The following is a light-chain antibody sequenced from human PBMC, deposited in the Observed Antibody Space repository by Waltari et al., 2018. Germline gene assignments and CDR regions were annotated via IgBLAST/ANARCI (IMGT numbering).Light chain of an antibody. CDR2: LNSDGSH. CDR1: SWHSSYA. V-gene: IGLV4-69*01. J-gene: IGLJ2*01. Sequence: QLVLTQSPSASASLGASVKLTCTLSSWHSSYAIAWHQQQPEKGPRYLMKLNSDGSHSKGAWFPDRFSGSSSGAERYLTISSLQSEDEADYYCQTWGTGTVVFGGGTKLTVL. CDR3: QTWGTGTVV.